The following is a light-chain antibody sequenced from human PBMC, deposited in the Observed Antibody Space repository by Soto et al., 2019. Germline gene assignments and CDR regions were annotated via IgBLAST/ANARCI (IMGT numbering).Light chain of an antibody. J-gene: IGKJ1*01. CDR3: QQYATSPGT. Sequence: EIALTQSPGTLSLSPGERATLSCRASQSVSSSYLAWYQQKPGQAPRLLIYGASSRATGIPDRFSGSGSGTNFTLTISRLEPEDFAVYYCQQYATSPGTFGQGTKVAIK. CDR1: QSVSSSY. CDR2: GAS. V-gene: IGKV3-20*01.